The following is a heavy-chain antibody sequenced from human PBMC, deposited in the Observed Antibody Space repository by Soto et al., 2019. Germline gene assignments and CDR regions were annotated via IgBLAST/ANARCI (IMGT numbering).Heavy chain of an antibody. CDR1: GFSFGSYS. J-gene: IGHJ6*02. V-gene: IGHV3-48*02. CDR3: ARLGYCSSATCKYYFYYYGMDV. Sequence: GGSLRLSCEASGFSFGSYSMNWVRQAPGKGLEWVSFISGRGTTTYYADSVRGRFTRDNAKNSLSLEVNSLRDEDTAVYYCARLGYCSSATCKYYFYYYGMDVWGQGTTVTVSS. D-gene: IGHD2-2*01. CDR2: ISGRGTTT.